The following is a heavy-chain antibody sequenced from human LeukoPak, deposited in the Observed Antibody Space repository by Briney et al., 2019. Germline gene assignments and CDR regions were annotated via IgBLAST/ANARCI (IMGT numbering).Heavy chain of an antibody. CDR3: AKRGGAYYYDSSGYYYPSDYYFDY. V-gene: IGHV3-23*01. J-gene: IGHJ4*02. D-gene: IGHD3-22*01. CDR1: GFTFSSYG. Sequence: LPGGSLRLSCAASGFTFSSYGMSWVRQAPGKGLEWVSAISGSGGSTYYADSVKGRFTISRDNSKNTLYLQMNSLRAEDTAVYYCAKRGGAYYYDSSGYYYPSDYYFDYWGQGTLVTVSS. CDR2: ISGSGGST.